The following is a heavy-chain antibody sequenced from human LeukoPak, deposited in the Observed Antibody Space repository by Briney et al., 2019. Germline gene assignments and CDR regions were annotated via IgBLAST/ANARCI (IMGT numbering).Heavy chain of an antibody. CDR1: GGTFSSYA. V-gene: IGHV1-69*13. D-gene: IGHD2-2*01. J-gene: IGHJ6*03. CDR3: ARVGCSGTSCSRYYYYYMDV. CDR2: IIPIFGTA. Sequence: ASVKVSCKASGGTFSSYAISWVRQAPGQGLEWMGGIIPIFGTANYAQKFQGRVTITADESTSTAYMELSSLRSEDTAVYYCARVGCSGTSCSRYYYYYMDVWGKGTTVTVSS.